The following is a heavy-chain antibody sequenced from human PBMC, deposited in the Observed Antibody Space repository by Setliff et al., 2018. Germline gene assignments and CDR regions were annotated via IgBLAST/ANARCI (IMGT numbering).Heavy chain of an antibody. CDR2: IYNSGST. Sequence: SETLSLTCTVSGGSISSGIYYWGWIRQPPGKGLEWIGSIYNSGSTYYNPSLKSRVSISVDTSKNQFSLKLSSVTAADTAVYYCARDSVLRYFDWLLYTPDAFDIWGQGTMVTVSS. CDR3: ARDSVLRYFDWLLYTPDAFDI. D-gene: IGHD3-9*01. J-gene: IGHJ3*02. V-gene: IGHV4-39*02. CDR1: GGSISSGIYY.